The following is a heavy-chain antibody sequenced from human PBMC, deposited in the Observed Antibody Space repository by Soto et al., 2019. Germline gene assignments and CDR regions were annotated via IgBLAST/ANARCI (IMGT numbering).Heavy chain of an antibody. CDR2: IYVTGAV. CDR3: ARLRIATNNYKWFDP. V-gene: IGHV4-31*03. D-gene: IGHD2-21*01. J-gene: IGHJ5*02. Sequence: SETLSLTCSVSGAALNGGNYYWSWIRQVPGKGLEWIGHIYVTGAVDYNPSLRDRITISQDTSERQFSLNLRLVTAADTAVYYCARLRIATNNYKWFDPWGQGTLVTVSS. CDR1: GAALNGGNYY.